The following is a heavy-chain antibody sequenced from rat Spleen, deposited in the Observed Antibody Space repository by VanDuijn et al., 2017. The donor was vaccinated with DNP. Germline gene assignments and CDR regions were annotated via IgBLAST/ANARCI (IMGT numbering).Heavy chain of an antibody. Sequence: EVQLVESGGGLVQPGRSLKLSCAASGFTFSDYNMAWVRQAPKKGLEWVATINPDGGSTYYRDSVKGRFTISRDNAKSSLYLQMDSLRSEDTATYYCTTDFERGYWGQGVMVTVSS. V-gene: IGHV5-20*01. CDR3: TTDFERGY. CDR2: INPDGGST. D-gene: IGHD1-11*01. J-gene: IGHJ2*01. CDR1: GFTFSDYN.